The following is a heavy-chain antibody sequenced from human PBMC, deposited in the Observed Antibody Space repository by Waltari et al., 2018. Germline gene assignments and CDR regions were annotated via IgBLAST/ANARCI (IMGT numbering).Heavy chain of an antibody. Sequence: EVQLVESGGGLVKPGGSLRLSCAASGFTFSSYSMNWVRPAPGKGLEWVSSISSSSSYIYYADSVKGRFTISRDNAKNSLYLQMNSLRAEDTAVYYCARELADCGGDCYEDYWGQGTLVTVSS. CDR3: ARELADCGGDCYEDY. V-gene: IGHV3-21*01. D-gene: IGHD2-21*01. CDR2: ISSSSSYI. CDR1: GFTFSSYS. J-gene: IGHJ4*02.